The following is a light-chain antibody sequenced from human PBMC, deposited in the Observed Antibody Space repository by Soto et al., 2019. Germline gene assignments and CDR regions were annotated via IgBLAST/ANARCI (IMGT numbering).Light chain of an antibody. CDR2: GAS. Sequence: EIVLTHSPGTLSLSPGEVATLSCRASRGVSANYLAWYQQKPGQAPTLLIYGASIRAAGIPDRFSGSGSGTDFTLTIRRLEPEDFAVYYCQQYGSSPRTFGQGTKVDIK. CDR3: QQYGSSPRT. J-gene: IGKJ1*01. V-gene: IGKV3-20*01. CDR1: RGVSANY.